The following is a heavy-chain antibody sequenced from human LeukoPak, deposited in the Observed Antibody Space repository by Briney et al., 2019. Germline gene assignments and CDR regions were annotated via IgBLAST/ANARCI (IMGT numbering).Heavy chain of an antibody. V-gene: IGHV4-59*01. CDR2: IYYSGSI. J-gene: IGHJ4*02. Sequence: SETLSLTCTVSGGSISSYYWSWIRQPPGKGLEWIGDIYYSGSIKYNPSLKSRVTMSVDTSKNQFSLKLSSVTAADTAIYYCARENPSGYYNRPIDYWGQGTLVTVSS. D-gene: IGHD3-22*01. CDR1: GGSISSYY. CDR3: ARENPSGYYNRPIDY.